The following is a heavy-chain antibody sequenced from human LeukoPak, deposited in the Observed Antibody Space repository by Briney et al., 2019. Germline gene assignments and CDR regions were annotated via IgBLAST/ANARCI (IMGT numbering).Heavy chain of an antibody. D-gene: IGHD1-26*01. J-gene: IGHJ5*02. CDR1: GGSISSHY. CDR3: ARGVGATLYNWFDP. CDR2: IYYSGST. Sequence: PSETLSLTCTVSGGSISSHYWSWIRQPPGKGLEWIGYIYYSGSTNYNPSLKSRVTISVDTSKNQSSLKLSSVTAADTAVYYCARGVGATLYNWFDPWGQGTLVTVSS. V-gene: IGHV4-59*11.